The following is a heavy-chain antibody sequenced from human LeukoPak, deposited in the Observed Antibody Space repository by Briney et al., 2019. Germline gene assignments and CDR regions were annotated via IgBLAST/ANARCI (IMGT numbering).Heavy chain of an antibody. D-gene: IGHD6-19*01. Sequence: ASVKVSCKASGYTFTSYYMHWVRQAPGQGLEWMGIINPSGGSTSYAQKFQGRVTMTTDTSTSTAYMELTSLRSDDTAVYYCARDSGQWLGGETDYWGQGTLVTVSS. CDR2: INPSGGST. J-gene: IGHJ4*02. V-gene: IGHV1-46*01. CDR3: ARDSGQWLGGETDY. CDR1: GYTFTSYY.